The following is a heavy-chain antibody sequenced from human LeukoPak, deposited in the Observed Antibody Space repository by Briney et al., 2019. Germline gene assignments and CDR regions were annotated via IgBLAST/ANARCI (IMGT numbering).Heavy chain of an antibody. D-gene: IGHD2-2*02. CDR2: IWYDGSNK. V-gene: IGHV3-30*02. CDR1: GFTFSSHG. Sequence: PGGSLRLSCAASGFTFSSHGMHWVRLAAGKGLEWLAVIWYDGSNKYYADSVKGRFTISRDNSKNTLYLQMNSLRAEDTAVYYCAKPGKYCSSTSCYTHFDYWGQGTLVTVSS. CDR3: AKPGKYCSSTSCYTHFDY. J-gene: IGHJ4*02.